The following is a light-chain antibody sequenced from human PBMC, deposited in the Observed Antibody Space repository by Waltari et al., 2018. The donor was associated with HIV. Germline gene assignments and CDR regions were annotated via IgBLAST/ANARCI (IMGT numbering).Light chain of an antibody. CDR1: QNIKNSY. Sequence: EIVLTQSPATLSLSPGERVTLSCEASQNIKNSYLAWYQQKGGLAPRLLIYDASRRASGIPDRFSGSGSGTDFTPTISRLEPDDFATYYCHQFGSSVSYTFGQGTKLEIK. J-gene: IGKJ2*01. CDR3: HQFGSSVSYT. CDR2: DAS. V-gene: IGKV3D-20*01.